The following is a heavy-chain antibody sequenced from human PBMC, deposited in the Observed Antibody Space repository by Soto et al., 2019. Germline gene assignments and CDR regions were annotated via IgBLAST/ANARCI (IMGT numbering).Heavy chain of an antibody. CDR2: IIPIFGTA. V-gene: IGHV1-69*13. D-gene: IGHD3-22*01. J-gene: IGHJ4*02. Sequence: ASVKVSCTASGGTFSSYAISWVRQAPGQGLEWMGGIIPIFGTANYAQKFQGRVTITADESTSTAYMELSSLRSEDTAVYYCARESEASSGYTYFDYWGQGTLVTVSS. CDR1: GGTFSSYA. CDR3: ARESEASSGYTYFDY.